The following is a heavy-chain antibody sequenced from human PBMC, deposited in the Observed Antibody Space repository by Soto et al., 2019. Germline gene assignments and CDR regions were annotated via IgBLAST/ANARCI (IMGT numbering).Heavy chain of an antibody. J-gene: IGHJ1*01. CDR3: ARGGVLTIFGVAATGYFQH. D-gene: IGHD3-3*01. V-gene: IGHV4-34*01. CDR1: GGSFSGYY. CDR2: ITPSEST. Sequence: QVQLQQWGAGLLKPSETLSLTCAVYGGSFSGYYWSWIRQPPGKGLEWIGEITPSESTNYNPSLKSRVTISVDTSKNQFSLKLNSVTAADTAVYYCARGGVLTIFGVAATGYFQHWGQGTLVTVSS.